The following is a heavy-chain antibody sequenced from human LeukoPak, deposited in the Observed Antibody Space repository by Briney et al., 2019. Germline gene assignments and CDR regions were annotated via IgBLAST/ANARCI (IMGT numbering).Heavy chain of an antibody. V-gene: IGHV4-59*01. Sequence: PSETLSLTCTVSGGSISSYYWSWIRQPPGKGLEWIGYIYYSGSTNYNPSLKSRVTISVDTSKNQFSLKLSSVTAADTAVYYCARGYSSGWYTGGGYFDYWGQGTLVTVSS. CDR3: ARGYSSGWYTGGGYFDY. CDR1: GGSISSYY. CDR2: IYYSGST. D-gene: IGHD6-19*01. J-gene: IGHJ4*02.